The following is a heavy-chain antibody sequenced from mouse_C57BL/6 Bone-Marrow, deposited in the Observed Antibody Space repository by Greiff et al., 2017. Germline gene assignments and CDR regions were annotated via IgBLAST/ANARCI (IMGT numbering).Heavy chain of an antibody. V-gene: IGHV1-63*01. Sequence: ESGAELVRPGTSVKMSCKASGYTFTNYWIGWAKQRPGHGLEWIGDIYPGGGYTNYNEKFKGKATLTADKSSSTAYMQFSSLTSEDSAIYYCARGGPYYYGSSTPFDYWGQGTTLTVSS. J-gene: IGHJ2*01. CDR3: ARGGPYYYGSSTPFDY. D-gene: IGHD1-1*01. CDR2: IYPGGGYT. CDR1: GYTFTNYW.